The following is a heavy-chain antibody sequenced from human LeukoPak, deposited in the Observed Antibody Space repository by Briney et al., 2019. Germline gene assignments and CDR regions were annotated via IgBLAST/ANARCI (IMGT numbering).Heavy chain of an antibody. CDR2: MNPNSGNT. Sequence: ASVKVSCKASGGTFSSYDINWVRQATGQGLEWMGWMNPNSGNTGYAQKFQGRVTMTRNTSISTAYMELSSLRSEDTAVYYCASLVGSSWYHLGAFDIWGQGTMVTVSS. CDR1: GGTFSSYD. CDR3: ASLVGSSWYHLGAFDI. D-gene: IGHD6-13*01. V-gene: IGHV1-8*02. J-gene: IGHJ3*02.